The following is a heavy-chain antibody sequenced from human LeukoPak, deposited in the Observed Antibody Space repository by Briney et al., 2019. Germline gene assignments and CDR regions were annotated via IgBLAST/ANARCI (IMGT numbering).Heavy chain of an antibody. D-gene: IGHD4-17*01. V-gene: IGHV4-39*07. CDR2: IYYSGST. J-gene: IGHJ4*02. CDR1: GDSISSSSYF. CDR3: ARVPNDYGDFYFDY. Sequence: SETLSLTCTVPGDSISSSSYFWGWIRQPPGKGLEWIGSIYYSGSTYYNPSLKSRVTISVDTSKNQFSLKLNSVTAADTAVYYCARVPNDYGDFYFDYWGQGTLVTVSS.